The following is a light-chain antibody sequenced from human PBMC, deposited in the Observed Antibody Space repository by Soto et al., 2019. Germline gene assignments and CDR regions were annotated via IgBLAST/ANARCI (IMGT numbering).Light chain of an antibody. V-gene: IGKV3-15*01. J-gene: IGKJ2*01. CDR2: GAS. CDR1: QSVSSN. Sequence: EIVMTQSPATLSVSPGERATLSCRASQSVSSNLAWYLQKPGQAPRLLIYGASTRATGVPARFSGSGSGTECTLTISSLQSEDFAGFSCQQYNDWPLYTVGQGTKLEIK. CDR3: QQYNDWPLYT.